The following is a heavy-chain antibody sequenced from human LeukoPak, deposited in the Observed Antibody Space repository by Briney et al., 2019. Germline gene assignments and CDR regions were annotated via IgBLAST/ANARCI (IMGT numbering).Heavy chain of an antibody. CDR2: IYTSGST. J-gene: IGHJ3*02. D-gene: IGHD3-22*01. CDR3: ARDRPPYYYDSSGYPVNDAFDI. CDR1: GGSISSGSYY. V-gene: IGHV4-61*09. Sequence: SETLSLTCTVSGGSISSGSYYWSWIRQPAGKGLEWIGHIYTSGSTNYNPSLKSRVTISVDTSKNQFPLKLRSLTAADTAVYYCARDRPPYYYDSSGYPVNDAFDIWGQGTMVTVSS.